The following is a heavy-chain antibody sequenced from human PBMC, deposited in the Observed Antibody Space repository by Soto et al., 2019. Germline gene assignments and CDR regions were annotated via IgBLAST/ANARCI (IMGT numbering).Heavy chain of an antibody. CDR1: GFTFSTYS. D-gene: IGHD6-13*01. CDR2: ISSSSSTI. J-gene: IGHJ5*02. V-gene: IGHV3-48*01. Sequence: EVQLVESGGGLVQSGGSLRLSCAVSGFTFSTYSMNWVRQAPGKGLEWVSYISSSSSTIYYVDSVKGRFTISRDNAKNSLYLQMNSLRAEDTAVYYCAREGSPAVGTDWFDPWGQGTLVTVSS. CDR3: AREGSPAVGTDWFDP.